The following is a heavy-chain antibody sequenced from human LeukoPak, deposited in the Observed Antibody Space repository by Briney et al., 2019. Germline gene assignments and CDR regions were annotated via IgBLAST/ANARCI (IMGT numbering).Heavy chain of an antibody. CDR1: GGSIRGNY. J-gene: IGHJ4*02. CDR3: ARVSDFWNEYYDSYFDY. V-gene: IGHV4-34*01. CDR2: VNYSGNT. D-gene: IGHD3-3*01. Sequence: SETLSLTCSVSGGSIRGNYWSWIRQTQGKGMEWIGEVNYSGNTNYNPSVKSRVAISVDMSKNHLSLRLNSVTAADTAVYYCARVSDFWNEYYDSYFDYWGQGALVIVSS.